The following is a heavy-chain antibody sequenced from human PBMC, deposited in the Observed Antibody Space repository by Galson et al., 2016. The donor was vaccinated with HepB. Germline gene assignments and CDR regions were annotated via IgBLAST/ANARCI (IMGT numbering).Heavy chain of an antibody. J-gene: IGHJ6*02. CDR3: ARDGKYYFALDV. CDR2: IHYSGST. V-gene: IGHV4-59*01. Sequence: SETLSLTCTVSGGSLSTSYWSWIRQPPGKGLEWIGYIHYSGSTNYNPSLKSRVTISADTSKNQFSLKLSSVTAADTAVYYCARDGKYYFALDVWGQGTTVTVS. CDR1: GGSLSTSY.